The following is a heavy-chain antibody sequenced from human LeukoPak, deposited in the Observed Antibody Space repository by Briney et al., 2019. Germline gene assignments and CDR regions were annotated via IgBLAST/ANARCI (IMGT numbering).Heavy chain of an antibody. CDR2: IYTSGST. V-gene: IGHV4-4*07. CDR3: ARTDIDYYYYGMDV. D-gene: IGHD2-15*01. J-gene: IGHJ6*02. CDR1: GGSISSYY. Sequence: SETLSLTCTVSGGSISSYYWSWIRQPAGKGLEWIGRIYTSGSTNYNPSLKSRVTISVDTSKNQFSLKLSSVTAADTAVYYCARTDIDYYYYGMDVWGQGTTVTVSS.